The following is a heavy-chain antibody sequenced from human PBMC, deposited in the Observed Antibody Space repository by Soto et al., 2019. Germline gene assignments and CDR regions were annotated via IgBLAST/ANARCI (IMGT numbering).Heavy chain of an antibody. Sequence: PSEPLSLPCTVSGDSFSDYYWNRIRQVPGKGLEWIGFVFHSATTSYNPSLKTRVAISDDTSKKQFSLRLTSVSAADTAIYYCARGHYSSGWPIDHWGQGILVTVSS. CDR1: GDSFSDYY. V-gene: IGHV4-59*01. CDR2: VFHSATT. D-gene: IGHD6-19*01. J-gene: IGHJ4*02. CDR3: ARGHYSSGWPIDH.